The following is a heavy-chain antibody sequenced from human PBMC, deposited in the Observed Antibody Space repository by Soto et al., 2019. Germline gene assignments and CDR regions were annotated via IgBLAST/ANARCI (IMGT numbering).Heavy chain of an antibody. Sequence: QVQLVQSGAEVKKPGASVKVSCKASGYTFTSYGISWVRQAPGQGLEWMGWINPYNGNTNYAQKLQGRVTMTTDTPTNTAYMELRSLTSDDTAVYYCARDWLGIDYWGQGTLVTVSS. V-gene: IGHV1-18*01. D-gene: IGHD3-10*01. CDR2: INPYNGNT. CDR3: ARDWLGIDY. J-gene: IGHJ4*02. CDR1: GYTFTSYG.